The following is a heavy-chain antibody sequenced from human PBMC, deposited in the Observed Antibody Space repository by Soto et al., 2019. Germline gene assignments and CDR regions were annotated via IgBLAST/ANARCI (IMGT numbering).Heavy chain of an antibody. CDR2: IYYSGST. CDR1: GGSISSGDYY. Sequence: QVQLQESGPGLVKPSQTLSLTCTVSGGSISSGDYYWSWIHQPPGKGLEWIGYIYYSGSTYYNPSLKSRVTISVDTSKNQFSLKLSSVTAADTAVYYCARDQGLAAAGYSNWFDPWGQGTLVTVSS. CDR3: ARDQGLAAAGYSNWFDP. J-gene: IGHJ5*02. D-gene: IGHD6-13*01. V-gene: IGHV4-30-4*01.